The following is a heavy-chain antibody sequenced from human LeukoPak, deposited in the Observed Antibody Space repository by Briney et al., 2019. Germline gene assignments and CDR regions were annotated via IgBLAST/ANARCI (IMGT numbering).Heavy chain of an antibody. Sequence: GGSLRLSCAASGFTFSGSAMHWVRQASGKGLEWVGRIRSKANSYATAYAASVKGRFTISRDDSKNTAYLQMNSLKTEDTAVYYCTRLGVSSNYFDYWGQGTLVTVSS. CDR1: GFTFSGSA. CDR2: IRSKANSYAT. CDR3: TRLGVSSNYFDY. D-gene: IGHD3-10*01. J-gene: IGHJ4*02. V-gene: IGHV3-73*01.